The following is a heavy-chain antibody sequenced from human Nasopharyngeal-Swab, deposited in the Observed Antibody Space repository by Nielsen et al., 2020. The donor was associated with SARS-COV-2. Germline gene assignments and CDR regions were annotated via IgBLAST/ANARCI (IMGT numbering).Heavy chain of an antibody. Sequence: GGSLRLSCVTSGFTFGRYWMTWVRQAPGKGLEWVANIQQAGDITYYLESVKGRFTISRDNAKNSLYLQMNSLRAEDTAVYFCARDPPSTGDYYFDHWGQGTLVTVSS. CDR1: GFTFGRYW. CDR3: ARDPPSTGDYYFDH. J-gene: IGHJ4*02. CDR2: IQQAGDIT. V-gene: IGHV3-7*01. D-gene: IGHD7-27*01.